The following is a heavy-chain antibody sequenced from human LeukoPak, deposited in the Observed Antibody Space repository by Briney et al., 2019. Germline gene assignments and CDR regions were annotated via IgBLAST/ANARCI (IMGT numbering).Heavy chain of an antibody. D-gene: IGHD3-3*01. V-gene: IGHV4-61*01. CDR1: GGSVNSGTYY. CDR3: ARDGGDFWSGRRYYYMDV. CDR2: IYHSGST. Sequence: SETLSLTCTVSGGSVNSGTYYWSWIRQPPGKGLEWIGYIYHSGSTYYNPSLKSRVTISVDRSKNQFSLKLSSVTAADTAVYYCARDGGDFWSGRRYYYMDVWGKGTTVTVSS. J-gene: IGHJ6*03.